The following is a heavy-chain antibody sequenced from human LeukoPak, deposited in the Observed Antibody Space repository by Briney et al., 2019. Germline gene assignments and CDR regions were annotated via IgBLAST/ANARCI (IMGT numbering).Heavy chain of an antibody. CDR3: ATSRDADAFDI. J-gene: IGHJ3*02. V-gene: IGHV3-30*02. Sequence: GGSLRLSCAASGFTFSNYDIHWVRQAPGKGLEWVGFVRYDGSNKYYADSEKGRFTISRDNSKNSLYLQMNSLRAEDTAVYYCATSRDADAFDIWGQGTMVTVSS. CDR2: VRYDGSNK. CDR1: GFTFSNYD.